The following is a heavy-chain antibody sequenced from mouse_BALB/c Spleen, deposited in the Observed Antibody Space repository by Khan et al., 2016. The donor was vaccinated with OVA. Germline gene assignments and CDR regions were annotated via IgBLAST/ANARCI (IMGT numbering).Heavy chain of an antibody. CDR3: ARVGYNGTMDS. D-gene: IGHD4-1*01. J-gene: IGHJ4*01. V-gene: IGHV9-3-1*01. CDR1: GYTFTNYG. Sequence: QIQLVQSGPELKKPGETVKISCKASGYTFTNYGMNWVKQAPGKDLKWMGWINTYTGEPTYADDFKGRFAFSLETSASTAYLKINNLKNEDTATYFCARVGYNGTMDSWGQGTSDTVSS. CDR2: INTYTGEP.